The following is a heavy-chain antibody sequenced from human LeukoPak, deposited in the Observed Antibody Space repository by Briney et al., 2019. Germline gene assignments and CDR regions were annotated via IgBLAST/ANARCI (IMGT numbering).Heavy chain of an antibody. CDR1: GGSISTGSYF. CDR3: ARHQRSLTADY. J-gene: IGHJ4*02. CDR2: FYYSGTT. V-gene: IGHV4-39*01. Sequence: SETLSLTCTVSGGSISTGSYFWGWIRQPPGKGREWIGSFYYSGTTYYNPSLKSRVTISVDTSKNQFSLKLSSVTAADTAVFYCARHQRSLTADYWGQGTLVTVSS. D-gene: IGHD2-21*02.